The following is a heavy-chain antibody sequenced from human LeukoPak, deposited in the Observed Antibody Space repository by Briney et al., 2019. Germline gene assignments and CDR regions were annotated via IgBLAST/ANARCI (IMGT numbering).Heavy chain of an antibody. CDR1: RFSFSTYA. Sequence: GPSLTLSCAASRFSFSTYAMNRVRQAPGKGLEWVSAISATGGSTYYADSVKGQFTISRDNSKNTLYLQINTLRAEDTAVYYCANRPLDYWGQGTLVTVSS. V-gene: IGHV3-23*01. CDR3: ANRPLDY. J-gene: IGHJ4*02. CDR2: ISATGGST.